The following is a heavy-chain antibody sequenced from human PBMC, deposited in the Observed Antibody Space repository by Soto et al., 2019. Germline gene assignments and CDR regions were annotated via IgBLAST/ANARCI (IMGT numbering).Heavy chain of an antibody. CDR1: GGSISTSGHY. D-gene: IGHD6-19*01. Sequence: QLQLQESGPGLVKPSETLSLTCTVSGGSISTSGHYWAWIRQPPGKGLEWIGSLHYSATTHYNPSLESRVTISVDTSQHQFSLKLSSVTDADTAVYHCGRHFSNGWVYYNGLDVWGQGTTVTVSS. CDR3: GRHFSNGWVYYNGLDV. CDR2: LHYSATT. V-gene: IGHV4-39*01. J-gene: IGHJ6*02.